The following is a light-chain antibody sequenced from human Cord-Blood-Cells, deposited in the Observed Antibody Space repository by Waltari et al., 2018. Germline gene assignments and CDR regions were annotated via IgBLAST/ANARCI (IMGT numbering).Light chain of an antibody. CDR3: GSYAGSYAYV. CDR1: SSDVGGYNY. CDR2: DVS. V-gene: IGLV2-11*01. Sequence: QSALTQPRSVSGSPGQSVTISCTGTSSDVGGYNYVSWYQQHPGKAPKLRIYDVSKRPSGVRDRFSGSKSGNTASLTISGLQAEDEADYYCGSYAGSYAYVFGTGTKVTVL. J-gene: IGLJ1*01.